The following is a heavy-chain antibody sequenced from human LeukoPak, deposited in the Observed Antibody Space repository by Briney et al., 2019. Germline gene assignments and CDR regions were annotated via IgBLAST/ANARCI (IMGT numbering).Heavy chain of an antibody. Sequence: ASVTVSCKASGGTFSNYAISWVRQAPGQGLEWVGGIIPIFDTAKYAQKFQGRVTITADESTSTVYMEVSSLRSEDTALYYCAIGIMLRGTLDYWGQGTLVTVSS. CDR3: AIGIMLRGTLDY. CDR1: GGTFSNYA. J-gene: IGHJ4*02. V-gene: IGHV1-69*13. CDR2: IIPIFDTA. D-gene: IGHD3-16*01.